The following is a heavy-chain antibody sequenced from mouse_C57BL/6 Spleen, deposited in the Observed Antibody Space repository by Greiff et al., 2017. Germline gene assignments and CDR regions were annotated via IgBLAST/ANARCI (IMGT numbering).Heavy chain of an antibody. D-gene: IGHD3-3*01. J-gene: IGHJ1*03. V-gene: IGHV5-12*01. Sequence: EVQGVESGGGLVQPGGSLKLSCAASGFTFSDYYMYWVRQTPEKRLEWVAYISNGGGSTYYPDTVKGRFTISRDNAKNTLYLQMSRLKSEDTARYYCARGGGTGYFDVWGTGTTVTVSS. CDR1: GFTFSDYY. CDR3: ARGGGTGYFDV. CDR2: ISNGGGST.